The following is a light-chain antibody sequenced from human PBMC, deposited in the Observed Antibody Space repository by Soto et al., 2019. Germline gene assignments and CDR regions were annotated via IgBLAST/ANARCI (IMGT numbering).Light chain of an antibody. Sequence: QSALTQPPSVSGAPGQRVTISCTGSSSNIGAGYDVHWYQQLPGTAPKLLIYANTNRPSGVPDRFSGSKSGTSASLAITGLRAEDEAEYYCQSYDNSLSGSYVFGAGTKLTVL. CDR3: QSYDNSLSGSYV. J-gene: IGLJ1*01. CDR1: SSNIGAGYD. CDR2: ANT. V-gene: IGLV1-40*01.